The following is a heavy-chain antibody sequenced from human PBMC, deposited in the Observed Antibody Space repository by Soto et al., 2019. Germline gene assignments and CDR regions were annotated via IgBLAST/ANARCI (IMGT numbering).Heavy chain of an antibody. J-gene: IGHJ4*02. V-gene: IGHV4-4*02. CDR1: GGSINSSNW. CDR2: TYHSGTT. CDR3: SRSGYPDY. Sequence: SETLSLTCAVSGGSINSSNWWSWVRQPPGKGLEWIGETYHSGTTNYNPSLGSRVIISVDRSKNQFSLKMNSVTAADTAVYYCSRSGYPDYWGRGTLVTVSS. D-gene: IGHD5-18*01.